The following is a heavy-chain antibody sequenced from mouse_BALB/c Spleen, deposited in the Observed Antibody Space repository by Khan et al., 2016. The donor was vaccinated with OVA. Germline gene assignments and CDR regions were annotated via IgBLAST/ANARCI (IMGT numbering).Heavy chain of an antibody. CDR1: GFNIKDTY. CDR2: IAPANGNT. D-gene: IGHD2-3*01. V-gene: IGHV14-3*02. J-gene: IGHJ1*01. CDR3: ARPSYDPRDFEV. Sequence: VQLKQSGAELVKPGAPVKLSCTASGFNIKDTYLHWVKQRPEQGLEWIGRIAPANGNTQYDPKFQGKATLTSDTSSNTAYLQLNSLASEDTAVYYCARPSYDPRDFEVWGAGTTVTVSS.